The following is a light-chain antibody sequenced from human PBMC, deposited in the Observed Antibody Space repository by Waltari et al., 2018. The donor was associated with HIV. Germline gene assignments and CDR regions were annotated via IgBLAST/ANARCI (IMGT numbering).Light chain of an antibody. J-gene: IGKJ3*01. CDR2: EAS. CDR1: QSIGRY. CDR3: RRSSTWPPRIT. V-gene: IGKV3-11*01. Sequence: EIVLTQSPATLSLSPGERATLSCRASQSIGRYLAWYQQKPGQAPRLLIYEASNRATDIPARFSGSGSGTDFTLTIRSLEPEDFATYYCRRSSTWPPRITFGPGTTVDI.